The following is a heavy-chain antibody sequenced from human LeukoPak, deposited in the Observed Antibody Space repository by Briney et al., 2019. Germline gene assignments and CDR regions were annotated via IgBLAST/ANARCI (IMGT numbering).Heavy chain of an antibody. J-gene: IGHJ6*03. CDR1: GYTLTELS. CDR3: ATTATIAARFYYYYYYMDV. V-gene: IGHV1-24*01. Sequence: ASVKVSCKVSGYTLTELSMHWVRQAPGKGLEWMGGFDPEDGETIYAQKFQGRVTMTEDTSTDTAYMELSSLRSEDTAVYYCATTATIAARFYYYYYYMDVWGKGTTVTVSS. D-gene: IGHD6-6*01. CDR2: FDPEDGET.